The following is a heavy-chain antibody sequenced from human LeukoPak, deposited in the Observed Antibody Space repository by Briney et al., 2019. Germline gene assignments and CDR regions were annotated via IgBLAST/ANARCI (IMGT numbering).Heavy chain of an antibody. CDR2: INPNSGGT. Sequence: ASVKVSCKASGYTFTGYYMHWVRQAPGQGLEWMGWINPNSGGTNYAQKFQGRVTMTRDTSISTAYMELSRLRSDDTAVYYCALLWFGELLPFDYWGQGTLVTVSS. J-gene: IGHJ4*02. V-gene: IGHV1-2*02. D-gene: IGHD3-10*01. CDR3: ALLWFGELLPFDY. CDR1: GYTFTGYY.